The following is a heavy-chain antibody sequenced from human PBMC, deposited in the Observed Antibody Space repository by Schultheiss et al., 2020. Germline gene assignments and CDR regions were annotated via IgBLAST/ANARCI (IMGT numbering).Heavy chain of an antibody. CDR2: IYPGDSDT. V-gene: IGHV5-51*01. CDR3: ARQCPTHYCSSTSCPVDY. Sequence: GESLKISCKGSGYSFTSYWIGWVRQMPGKGLEWMGIIYPGDSDTRYSPSFQGQVTISADKSISTAYLQWSSLKASDTAMYYCARQCPTHYCSSTSCPVDYWGQGTLVTVSS. D-gene: IGHD2-2*01. CDR1: GYSFTSYW. J-gene: IGHJ4*02.